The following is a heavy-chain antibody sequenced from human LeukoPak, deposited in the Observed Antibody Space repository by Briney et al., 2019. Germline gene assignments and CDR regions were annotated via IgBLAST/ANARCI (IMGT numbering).Heavy chain of an antibody. V-gene: IGHV3-23*01. D-gene: IGHD1-26*01. J-gene: IGHJ4*02. CDR3: AKGIVGEIYYFGY. CDR1: GFTFSSYA. CDR2: ISGSGGST. Sequence: GGSLRLSFAASGFTFSSYAMSWVRQAPGKGLEWVSAISGSGGSTYYADSVKGRFTISRDNSKNTLYLQMSSLRAEDTAVYYCAKGIVGEIYYFGYWGQGTLVTVSS.